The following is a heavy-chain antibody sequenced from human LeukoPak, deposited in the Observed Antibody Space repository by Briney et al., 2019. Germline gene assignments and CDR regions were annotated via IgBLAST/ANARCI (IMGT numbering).Heavy chain of an antibody. CDR1: GFTFNNAW. CDR3: AKVYDSTGYYYVGWSDP. D-gene: IGHD3-22*01. Sequence: PGGSLRLSCAASGFTFNNAWMSWVRQAPGKGLEWVSGISGSGGSTYYADSVKGRFTISRDSSKNTLYLQMNSLRVEDTAVYYCAKVYDSTGYYYVGWSDPWGQGTLVTVSS. CDR2: ISGSGGST. J-gene: IGHJ5*02. V-gene: IGHV3-23*01.